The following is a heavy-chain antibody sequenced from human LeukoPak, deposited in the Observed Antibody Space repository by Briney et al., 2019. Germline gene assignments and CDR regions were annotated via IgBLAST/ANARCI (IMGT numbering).Heavy chain of an antibody. CDR1: GLTPSSNY. D-gene: IGHD5-24*01. CDR2: IYPGGDI. CDR3: ARGDGYNYFDY. J-gene: IGHJ4*02. Sequence: GGSLRLSCAASGLTPSSNYMSWVRQAAGEGLEWVSVIYPGGDIYYADSVKGRFTISRDNSKNALSLQMNSLRAEDTAVYYCARGDGYNYFDYWGQGTLVTVSS. V-gene: IGHV3-53*01.